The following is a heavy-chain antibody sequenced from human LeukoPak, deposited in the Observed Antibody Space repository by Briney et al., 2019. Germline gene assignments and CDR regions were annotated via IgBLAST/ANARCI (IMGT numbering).Heavy chain of an antibody. CDR2: ISYDGSNK. CDR3: ARGRLYSGYDLTPFDY. V-gene: IGHV3-30*04. CDR1: GFTFSSYA. D-gene: IGHD5-12*01. J-gene: IGHJ4*02. Sequence: PGGSLRLSCAASGFTFSSYAMHWVRQAPGKGLEWVAVISYDGSNKYYADSVKGRFTISRDNSKNTLYLQMNSLRAEDTAVYYCARGRLYSGYDLTPFDYWGQGTLVTVSS.